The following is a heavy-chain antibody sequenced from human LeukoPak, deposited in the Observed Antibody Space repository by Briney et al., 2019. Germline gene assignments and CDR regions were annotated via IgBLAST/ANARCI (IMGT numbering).Heavy chain of an antibody. CDR3: ARGWRPRLVRYSDY. CDR2: INHSGST. Sequence: SETLSLTCAVYGGSFSGYYWSWIRQPPGKGLEWIGEINHSGSTNYNPSLKSRVTISVDTSKNQFSLKLSSVTAADTAVYYCARGWRPRLVRYSDYWGQGTLVTVSS. CDR1: GGSFSGYY. J-gene: IGHJ4*02. D-gene: IGHD3-22*01. V-gene: IGHV4-34*01.